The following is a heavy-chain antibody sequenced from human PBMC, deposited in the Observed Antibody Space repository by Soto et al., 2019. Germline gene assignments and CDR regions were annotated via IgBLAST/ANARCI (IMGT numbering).Heavy chain of an antibody. J-gene: IGHJ6*02. CDR3: VKDMTPGGAHV. V-gene: IGHV3-9*01. Sequence: GGSLRLSCVVSGSTCDEHAMHWVRQVPGEGLEWVSGVYCKGDSKGYADSVKGRFTISKDNAKNSLYLQMHSLRVEDTAVYYCVKDMTPGGAHVCGQGTSVTVYS. D-gene: IGHD4-17*01. CDR1: GSTCDEHA. CDR2: VYCKGDSK.